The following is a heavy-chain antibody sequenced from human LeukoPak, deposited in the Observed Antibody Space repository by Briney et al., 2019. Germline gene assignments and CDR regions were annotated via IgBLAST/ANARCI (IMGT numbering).Heavy chain of an antibody. D-gene: IGHD6-19*01. J-gene: IGHJ4*02. CDR3: ARESSSGWYFDY. V-gene: IGHV4-34*01. Sequence: ASETLSLTCAVYGGSFSGYYWSWIRQPPGKGLEWIGYIYHSGSTYYNPSLKSRVTISVDRSKNQFSLKLSSVTAADTAVYYCARESSSGWYFDYWGQGTLVTVSS. CDR1: GGSFSGYY. CDR2: IYHSGST.